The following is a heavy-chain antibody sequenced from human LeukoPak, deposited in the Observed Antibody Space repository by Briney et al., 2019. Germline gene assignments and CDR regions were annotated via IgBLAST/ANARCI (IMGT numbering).Heavy chain of an antibody. Sequence: PSDTLSLTCAVYGGSFSGYYWSWIRQPPEKGLEWIGEINHSGSTNYNPSLKSRATISVDTSKNQFSLKLSSVTAADTAVYYCARRLPYYGSGSYLDYWGQGTLVTVSS. D-gene: IGHD3-10*01. J-gene: IGHJ4*02. CDR2: INHSGST. CDR1: GGSFSGYY. CDR3: ARRLPYYGSGSYLDY. V-gene: IGHV4-34*01.